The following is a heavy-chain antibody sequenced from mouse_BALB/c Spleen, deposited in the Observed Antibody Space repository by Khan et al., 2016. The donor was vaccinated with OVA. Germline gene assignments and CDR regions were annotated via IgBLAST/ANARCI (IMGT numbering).Heavy chain of an antibody. V-gene: IGHV3-2*02. D-gene: IGHD2-3*01. CDR1: GYSITSDYA. J-gene: IGHJ4*01. CDR2: MSYSGST. CDR3: ARDGSRYNYAMDY. Sequence: EVQLQESGPGLVKPSQSLSLTCTVTGYSITSDYAWNWIRQFPGNELEWMGYMSYSGSTNYNPALKSRISITRDTSKNQFFLQLNSVTTEDTATYYCARDGSRYNYAMDYWGQGTSVTVSS.